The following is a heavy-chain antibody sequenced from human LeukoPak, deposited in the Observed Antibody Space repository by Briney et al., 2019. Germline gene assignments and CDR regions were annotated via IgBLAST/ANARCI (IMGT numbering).Heavy chain of an antibody. CDR2: ISSSSSYI. D-gene: IGHD1-26*01. V-gene: IGHV3-21*01. CDR3: ARAYSETYGLGYYYMDV. J-gene: IGHJ6*03. CDR1: GFTFGDYA. Sequence: GGSLRLSCTTSGFTFGDYAMTWVGQAPGKGLEWVSSISSSSSYIYYADSVKGRFTISRDNAKNSLYLQMNSLRAEDTAVYYCARAYSETYGLGYYYMDVWGKGTTVTISS.